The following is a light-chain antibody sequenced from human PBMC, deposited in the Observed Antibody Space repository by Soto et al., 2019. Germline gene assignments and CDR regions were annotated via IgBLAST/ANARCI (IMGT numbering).Light chain of an antibody. CDR3: QQYGSLSWT. V-gene: IGKV3-20*01. CDR2: GAS. Sequence: EIVLTQSPGTLSLSPGDRATLSCRASQRVSSNYLAWYQQRPGQAPRLLIYGASSRATGIPDRFSGSGSGTDFTLTINRLEPEDFAVYYCQQYGSLSWTFGQGTKVDI. J-gene: IGKJ1*01. CDR1: QRVSSNY.